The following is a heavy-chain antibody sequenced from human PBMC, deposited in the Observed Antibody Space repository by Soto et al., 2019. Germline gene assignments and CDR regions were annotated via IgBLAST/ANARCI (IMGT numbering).Heavy chain of an antibody. J-gene: IGHJ4*02. V-gene: IGHV3-9*01. CDR1: GLNFDDFA. D-gene: IGHD3-3*01. CDR3: AKGRYDFWSPYYFDS. CDR2: ITWNSRVL. Sequence: GGSLRLSCVGTGLNFDDFAMHWVRQAPGKGLEWVSGITWNSRVLAYADSVKGRFTISRDNTRNTLYLQMDSLRAEDTALYYCAKGRYDFWSPYYFDSWGQGTLVTVSS.